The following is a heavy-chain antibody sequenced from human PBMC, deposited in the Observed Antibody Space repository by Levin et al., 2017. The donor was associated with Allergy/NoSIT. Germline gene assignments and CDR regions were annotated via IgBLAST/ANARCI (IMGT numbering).Heavy chain of an antibody. J-gene: IGHJ4*02. CDR1: AGSFSREY. Sequence: NPSETLSLTCSVSAGSFSREYWTWIRQPAGKGLEWIGRIYSTGSPTYNPSLKSRATMSVDSSKHQIFLQLTSVTAADTAVYYCARNRNHFDYWGRGILVTVSS. D-gene: IGHD1-14*01. V-gene: IGHV4-4*07. CDR3: ARNRNHFDY. CDR2: IYSTGSP.